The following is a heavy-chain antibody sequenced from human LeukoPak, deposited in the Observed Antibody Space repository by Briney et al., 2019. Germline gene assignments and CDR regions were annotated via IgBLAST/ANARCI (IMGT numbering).Heavy chain of an antibody. CDR1: GFTFSSYA. Sequence: GGSLSLSCATSGFTFSSYAMSWVRQAAGKELEWVSGIGASGGSTYYADSVQGRFTISRDNSKNTLYLQMNSLRTEDTAVYYCAKAEGYDILTGLDYWGQGTLVTVSS. CDR2: IGASGGST. CDR3: AKAEGYDILTGLDY. D-gene: IGHD3-9*01. V-gene: IGHV3-23*01. J-gene: IGHJ4*02.